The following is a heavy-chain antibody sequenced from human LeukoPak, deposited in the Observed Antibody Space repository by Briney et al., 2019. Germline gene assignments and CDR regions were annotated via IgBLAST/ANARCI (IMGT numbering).Heavy chain of an antibody. CDR1: GGTFSSYA. J-gene: IGHJ4*02. D-gene: IGHD5-12*01. CDR2: TIPILGIA. Sequence: SVKVSCKASGGTFSSYAISWVRQAPGQGLEWMGGTIPILGIANYAQKFQGRVTITADKSTSTAYMELSSLRSEDTAVYYCARDDHIVATISFDYWGQGTLVTVSS. CDR3: ARDDHIVATISFDY. V-gene: IGHV1-69*10.